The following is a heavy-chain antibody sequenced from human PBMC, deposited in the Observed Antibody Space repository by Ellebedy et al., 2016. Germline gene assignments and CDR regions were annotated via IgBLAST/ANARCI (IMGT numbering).Heavy chain of an antibody. CDR1: GFSFSDYW. Sequence: GGSLRLSCAASGFSFSDYWMHWVRQAPGKGLVWVSRINVDGSSTRYADSVKGRFIISRDNAKNTVYLQMTSLRVEDTAVFYCARGGKYTYGPSDYWGQGTLVTVSS. J-gene: IGHJ4*02. D-gene: IGHD5-18*01. CDR3: ARGGKYTYGPSDY. V-gene: IGHV3-74*01. CDR2: INVDGSST.